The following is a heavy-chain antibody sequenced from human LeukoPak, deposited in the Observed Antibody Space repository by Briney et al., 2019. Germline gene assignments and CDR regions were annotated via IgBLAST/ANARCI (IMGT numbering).Heavy chain of an antibody. CDR1: GFTFNSCA. CDR3: ARPDLYYYDSSGYYSGAFDI. V-gene: IGHV3-30*04. CDR2: LSYDGSNK. D-gene: IGHD3-22*01. Sequence: GGSLRLSCAASGFTFNSCAMHWVRQAPGKGLEWVAFLSYDGSNKYYGDSVKGRFTISRDNSKDTLYLQMNSLRVEDTAVYYCARPDLYYYDSSGYYSGAFDIWGQGTMVTVSS. J-gene: IGHJ3*02.